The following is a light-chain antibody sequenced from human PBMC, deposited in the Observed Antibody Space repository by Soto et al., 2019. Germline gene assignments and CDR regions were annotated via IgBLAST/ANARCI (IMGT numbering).Light chain of an antibody. CDR1: SSDVGNYNY. CDR3: CSYAGYYTVGG. V-gene: IGLV2-11*01. Sequence: QSALTQPRSVSGSPGQSVTISCTGTSSDVGNYNYVSWYQQRPGKAPKLMIFDVTTLPSGVPDRFSGSKSGNTASLTISGLQTEDEADYYCCSYAGYYTVGGFGGGTKVTVL. J-gene: IGLJ2*01. CDR2: DVT.